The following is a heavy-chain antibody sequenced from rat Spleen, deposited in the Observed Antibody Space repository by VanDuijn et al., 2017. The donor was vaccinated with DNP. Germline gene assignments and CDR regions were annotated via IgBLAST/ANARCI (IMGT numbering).Heavy chain of an antibody. CDR1: GFTFSNYG. D-gene: IGHD1-1*01. CDR3: ARRGTVGNWFAY. CDR2: ITDTGGSI. Sequence: EVQLVESGGGLVQPGRSLKLSCAASGFTFSNYGMAWVRQAPTKGLEWVATITDTGGSIYYPDSVKGRFTISRDNVKSTLYLQMDSLRSEDTATYYCARRGTVGNWFAYWGQGVMVTVSS. J-gene: IGHJ2*01. V-gene: IGHV5-29*01.